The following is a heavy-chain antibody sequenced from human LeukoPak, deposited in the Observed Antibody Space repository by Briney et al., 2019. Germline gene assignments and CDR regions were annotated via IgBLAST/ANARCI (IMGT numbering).Heavy chain of an antibody. CDR3: ARFAVVAANSYGMDV. CDR2: IIPIFGTA. D-gene: IGHD2-15*01. V-gene: IGHV1-69*13. Sequence: SVKVSCKASGGTFSSYAISWVRQAPGQGLEWMGGIIPIFGTANYAQKFQGRVTITADESTSTAYMELSSLRSEDTAVYYCARFAVVAANSYGMDVWGQGTTVTVSS. CDR1: GGTFSSYA. J-gene: IGHJ6*02.